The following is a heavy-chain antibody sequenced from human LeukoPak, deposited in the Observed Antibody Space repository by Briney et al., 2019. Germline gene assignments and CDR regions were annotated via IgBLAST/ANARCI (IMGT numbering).Heavy chain of an antibody. CDR2: INPSGGST. Sequence: ASVNVSCKASGGTFSSYAISWVRQAPGQGLEWMGIINPSGGSTSYAQKFQGRVTMTRDTSTSTVYMELSSLRSEDTAVYYCARESGYSYGYELDYYYGMDVWGQGTTVTVSS. V-gene: IGHV1-46*01. D-gene: IGHD5-18*01. J-gene: IGHJ6*02. CDR3: ARESGYSYGYELDYYYGMDV. CDR1: GGTFSSYA.